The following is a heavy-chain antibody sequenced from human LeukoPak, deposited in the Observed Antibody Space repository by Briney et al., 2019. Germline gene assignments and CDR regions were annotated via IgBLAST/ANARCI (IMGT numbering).Heavy chain of an antibody. Sequence: GGSLRLSCAASGFTFSSYWMNWVRQAPGKGLVWVSRIASDGSSTTYADPVKGRFSISRDNAKNTLYLQMNSLRAEDTAVYYCARDRSPYGSGSSDYWGQGTLVTVSS. D-gene: IGHD3-10*01. J-gene: IGHJ4*02. CDR2: IASDGSST. V-gene: IGHV3-74*01. CDR1: GFTFSSYW. CDR3: ARDRSPYGSGSSDY.